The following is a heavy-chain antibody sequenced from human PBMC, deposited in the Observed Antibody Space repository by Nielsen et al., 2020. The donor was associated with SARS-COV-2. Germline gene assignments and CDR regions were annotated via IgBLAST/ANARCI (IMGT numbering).Heavy chain of an antibody. Sequence: LKISCAASGFTFSSYSMNWVRQAPGKGLEWVSSISSSSSYIYYADSVKGRFTISRDNAKNSLYLQMNSLRAEDTAVYYCARDSTRGKQNFQHWGQGTLVTVSS. CDR1: GFTFSSYS. J-gene: IGHJ1*01. CDR2: ISSSSSYI. V-gene: IGHV3-21*01. D-gene: IGHD2-2*01. CDR3: ARDSTRGKQNFQH.